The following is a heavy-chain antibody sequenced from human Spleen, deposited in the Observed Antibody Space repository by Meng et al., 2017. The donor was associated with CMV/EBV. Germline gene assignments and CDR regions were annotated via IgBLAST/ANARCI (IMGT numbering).Heavy chain of an antibody. Sequence: ASVKVSCKASGYTFTGYYMHWVRQAPGQGLEWMGWINPDNGDTYYVQKFQGRVIMTRDTSITTAYMELTSLRSDDTAIYYCARTCDLKGSYFDLWGRGTLVTVSS. J-gene: IGHJ2*01. D-gene: IGHD3-3*01. CDR2: INPDNGDT. CDR3: ARTCDLKGSYFDL. V-gene: IGHV1-2*02. CDR1: GYTFTGYY.